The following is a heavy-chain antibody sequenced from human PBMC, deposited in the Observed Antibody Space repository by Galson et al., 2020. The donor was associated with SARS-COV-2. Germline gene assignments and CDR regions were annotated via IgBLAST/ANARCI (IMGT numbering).Heavy chain of an antibody. CDR1: GGSISSNNW. J-gene: IGHJ6*02. CDR3: ARDRSGYLQLYGSYYYGMDV. V-gene: IGHV4-4*02. CDR2: IYHTGST. Sequence: SETLSLTCAVSGGSISSNNWWTWVRQPPRQGLEWIGKIYHTGSTNYDPSLKSRVTISVDKSKNQFSLKLRSMTAADTGVYYCARDRSGYLQLYGSYYYGMDVWGQGTTVTVSS. D-gene: IGHD5-12*01.